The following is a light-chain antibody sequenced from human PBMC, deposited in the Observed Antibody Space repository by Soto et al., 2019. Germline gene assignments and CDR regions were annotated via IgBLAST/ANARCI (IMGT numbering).Light chain of an antibody. CDR2: GAS. CDR1: QSVGSH. J-gene: IGKJ2*01. CDR3: QQYNNWPLYT. Sequence: EIVMTQSPATLSVSPGQRATLSCRASQSVGSHLAWYQQRPGQAPRLLIHGASTRATGVPARFSGSGSGTESTLTITSLQSEDFAVYYCQQYNNWPLYTFGQGTKLEIK. V-gene: IGKV3-15*01.